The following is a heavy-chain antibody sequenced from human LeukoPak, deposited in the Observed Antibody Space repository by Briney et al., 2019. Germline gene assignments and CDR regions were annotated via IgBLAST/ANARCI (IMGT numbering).Heavy chain of an antibody. CDR2: IYYSGST. V-gene: IGHV4-59*01. CDR1: GGSISSYY. CDR3: ARDRGQYYFDY. J-gene: IGHJ4*02. Sequence: SETLSLTCTVSGGSISSYYWSWPRQPPGKGLEWIGYIYYSGSTNYNPSLKSRVTISVDTSKNQFSLKLSSVTAADTAVYYCARDRGQYYFDYWGQGTLVTVSS.